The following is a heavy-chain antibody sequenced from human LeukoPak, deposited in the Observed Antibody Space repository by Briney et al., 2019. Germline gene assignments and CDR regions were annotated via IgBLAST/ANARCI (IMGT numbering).Heavy chain of an antibody. J-gene: IGHJ4*02. CDR3: ATDVTGGAISF. CDR1: GFTFSTYA. CDR2: ITSSGGST. Sequence: GSLRLSCAASGFTFSTYAMSWVRQAPGKGLEWVSIITSSGGSTNYADSVKGRFTISRDNSKNTLYLQMNSLKPDDTAVYYCATDVTGGAISFWGQGALVTVSS. D-gene: IGHD1-14*01. V-gene: IGHV3-23*01.